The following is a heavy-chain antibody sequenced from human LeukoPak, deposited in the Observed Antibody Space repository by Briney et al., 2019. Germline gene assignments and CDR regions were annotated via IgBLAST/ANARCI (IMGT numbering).Heavy chain of an antibody. J-gene: IGHJ3*02. Sequence: SGGSLRLSCAASGFTFSSYAMSWVRQAPGKGLEWVSAISGSGGSTYYADSVKGRFTISRDNSKNTLYLQMNSLRAEDTAVYYCAKVAYCSSTSCYEGAFDIWGQGTMVTVSS. D-gene: IGHD2-2*01. CDR1: GFTFSSYA. V-gene: IGHV3-23*01. CDR3: AKVAYCSSTSCYEGAFDI. CDR2: ISGSGGST.